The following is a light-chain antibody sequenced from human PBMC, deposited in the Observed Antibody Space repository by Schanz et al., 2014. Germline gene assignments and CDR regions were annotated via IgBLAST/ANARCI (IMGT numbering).Light chain of an antibody. Sequence: VVVTQSPGTLSLSPGERATLSCRASQSVSSSYLAWYQQIPGQAPRLLIYGASTRATGIPARFSGSGSGTDFTLTISRREPEDVAVYDCQQYGSPPRAFGQGTKVETK. CDR1: QSVSSSY. V-gene: IGKV3-20*01. J-gene: IGKJ1*01. CDR3: QQYGSPPRA. CDR2: GAS.